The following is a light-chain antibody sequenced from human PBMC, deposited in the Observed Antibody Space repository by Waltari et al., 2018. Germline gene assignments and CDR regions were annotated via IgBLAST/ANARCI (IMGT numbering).Light chain of an antibody. V-gene: IGKV3-15*01. J-gene: IGKJ4*01. CDR1: QSVGNN. CDR2: VAS. CDR3: QQYNNWPPLT. Sequence: VMTQSPATLSVSPGERVTLFCRASQSVGNNVAWYQQKPGQAPRLLIYVASTRATGVPDRCSGSGSGTEFTLTVTSLQSEDFAVYYCQQYNNWPPLTFGGGTKVDLK.